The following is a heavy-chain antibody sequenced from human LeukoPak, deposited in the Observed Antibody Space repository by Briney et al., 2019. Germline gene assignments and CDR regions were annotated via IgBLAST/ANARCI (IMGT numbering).Heavy chain of an antibody. V-gene: IGHV3-9*01. Sequence: GGSLRLSCAASGFTFDDYAMHWVRQAPGKGLEWVSGISWNSGSIGYADSVKGRFTISRDNAKNSLYLQMNSLRAEDTALYYCAKDITYYYDSSGYYPLFDYWGQGTLATVSS. D-gene: IGHD3-22*01. CDR3: AKDITYYYDSSGYYPLFDY. CDR2: ISWNSGSI. CDR1: GFTFDDYA. J-gene: IGHJ4*02.